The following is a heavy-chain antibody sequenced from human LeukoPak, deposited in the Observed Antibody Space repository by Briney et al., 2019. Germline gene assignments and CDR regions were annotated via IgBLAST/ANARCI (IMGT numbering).Heavy chain of an antibody. CDR2: IRYDGSNK. CDR3: ARGEAARPPNFDY. Sequence: GGSLRLSCAASGFTFSSYGMHWVRQAPGKGLEWVAFIRYDGSNKYYADSVKGRFTISRDNSKNTLYLQMNSLRAEDTAVYYCARGEAARPPNFDYWGQGTLVTVSS. CDR1: GFTFSSYG. J-gene: IGHJ4*02. D-gene: IGHD6-6*01. V-gene: IGHV3-30*02.